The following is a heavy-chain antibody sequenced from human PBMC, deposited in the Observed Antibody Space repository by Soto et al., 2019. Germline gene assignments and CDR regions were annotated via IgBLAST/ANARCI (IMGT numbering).Heavy chain of an antibody. CDR1: GFTFTSSA. Sequence: SVKVSCKASGFTFTSSAVQWVRQARGQRLEWIGWIGVGSGNRHYAQKFQERVTITRDMPTNTAYMELSSLRSEDTAVYYCAALGVNFDHWGQGTLVTVSS. CDR3: AALGVNFDH. V-gene: IGHV1-58*01. CDR2: IGVGSGNR. J-gene: IGHJ4*02. D-gene: IGHD2-8*01.